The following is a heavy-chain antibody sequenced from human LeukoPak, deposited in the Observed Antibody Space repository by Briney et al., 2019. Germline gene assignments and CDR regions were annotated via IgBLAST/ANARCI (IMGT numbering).Heavy chain of an antibody. V-gene: IGHV1-8*03. Sequence: ASVKVSCKASGYTFTSYDINWVRQATGQGLEWMGWMNPNSGNTGYAQKFQGRVTITRDTSISTAYMELSSLRSEDTAVYYCARSISSSGGYYYYMDVWGKGTTVTVSS. D-gene: IGHD6-13*01. J-gene: IGHJ6*03. CDR2: MNPNSGNT. CDR3: ARSISSSGGYYYYMDV. CDR1: GYTFTSYD.